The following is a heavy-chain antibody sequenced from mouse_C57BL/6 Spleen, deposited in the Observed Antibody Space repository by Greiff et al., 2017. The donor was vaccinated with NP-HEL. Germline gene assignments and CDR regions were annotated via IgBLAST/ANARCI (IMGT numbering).Heavy chain of an antibody. CDR3: AREDYGSSNDY. D-gene: IGHD1-1*01. CDR2: INPNNGGT. Sequence: EVQLQQSGPELVKPGASVKISCKASGYTFTDYYMNWVKQSHGKSLEWIGDINPNNGGTSYNQKFKGKATLTVDKASSTAYMELRSLTSEDSAVYYCAREDYGSSNDYWGQGTTLTVSS. V-gene: IGHV1-26*01. CDR1: GYTFTDYY. J-gene: IGHJ2*01.